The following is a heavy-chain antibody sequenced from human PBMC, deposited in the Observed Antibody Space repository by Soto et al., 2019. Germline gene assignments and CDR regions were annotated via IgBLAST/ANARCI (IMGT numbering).Heavy chain of an antibody. J-gene: IGHJ6*02. Sequence: SETLSLTCTVSGGSISSSSYYWGWTRQPPGKGLEWSGSIYYSGSTYYNPSLKSRVTISVDTSKNQFSLKLGSVTAADTAVYYCSAHVVVTAIPDYYYYYGMDVWGQGTTVTVSS. V-gene: IGHV4-39*01. CDR2: IYYSGST. CDR3: SAHVVVTAIPDYYYYYGMDV. CDR1: GGSISSSSYY. D-gene: IGHD2-21*02.